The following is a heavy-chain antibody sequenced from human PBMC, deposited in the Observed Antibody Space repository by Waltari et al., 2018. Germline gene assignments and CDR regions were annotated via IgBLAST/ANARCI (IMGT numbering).Heavy chain of an antibody. D-gene: IGHD3-22*01. Sequence: QLQLQESGPGLVKPSETLSLTCTVSGGSISSSSYYWGWIRQPPGKGLEWIGSIYYSGSTYYNPSLKSRVTISVDTSKNQFSLKLSSVTAADTAVYYCARGVYYYDSSGYYYFDYWGQGTLVTVSS. CDR2: IYYSGST. CDR3: ARGVYYYDSSGYYYFDY. CDR1: GGSISSSSYY. V-gene: IGHV4-39*07. J-gene: IGHJ4*02.